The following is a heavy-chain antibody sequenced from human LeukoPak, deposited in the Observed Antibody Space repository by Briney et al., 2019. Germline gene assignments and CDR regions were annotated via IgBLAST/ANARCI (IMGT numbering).Heavy chain of an antibody. V-gene: IGHV3-23*01. CDR1: GIMFSSHA. CDR2: ISGSGGTT. CDR3: AKEDTTGMTPLLDY. J-gene: IGHJ4*02. Sequence: GGSLRLSCAASGIMFSSHAISWVRQAPGKGLEWVSAISGSGGTTYYADSAKGRFTISRDNSKNTLSLQMNSLRAEDTAVYYCAKEDTTGMTPLLDYWGQGTLVTVSS. D-gene: IGHD1-1*01.